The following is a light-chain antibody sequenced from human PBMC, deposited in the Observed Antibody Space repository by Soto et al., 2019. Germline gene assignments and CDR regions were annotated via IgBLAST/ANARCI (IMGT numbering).Light chain of an antibody. CDR3: CSYVGTSVV. CDR1: TSDVGTYNL. CDR2: EVT. Sequence: QSVLTQPASVSGSPGQSITISCTGSTSDVGTYNLVSWYQHHPGKAPKLMISEVTKRPSGVSHRFSGSKSGNTASLTISGLQAEDEADYYCCSYVGTSVVFGGGTKLTVL. J-gene: IGLJ2*01. V-gene: IGLV2-23*02.